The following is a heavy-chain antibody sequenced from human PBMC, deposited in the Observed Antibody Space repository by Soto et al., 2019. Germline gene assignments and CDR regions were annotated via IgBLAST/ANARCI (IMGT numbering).Heavy chain of an antibody. V-gene: IGHV3-23*01. CDR2: ISGSGGST. CDR1: GFTFSSYA. CDR3: AKDRRQQLVAYYFDY. J-gene: IGHJ4*02. D-gene: IGHD6-13*01. Sequence: GGSLRLSCTASGFTFSSYAMSWVRQAPGKGLEWVSAISGSGGSTYYADSVKGRFTISRDNSKNTLYLQMNSLRAEDTAVYYCAKDRRQQLVAYYFDYWGQGTLVTVSS.